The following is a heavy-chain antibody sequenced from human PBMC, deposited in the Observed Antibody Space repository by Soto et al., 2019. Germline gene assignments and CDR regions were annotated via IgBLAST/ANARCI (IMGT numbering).Heavy chain of an antibody. D-gene: IGHD2-2*01. J-gene: IGHJ6*03. Sequence: ASVKVSCKASGGTFSSYTISWVRQAPGQGLEWMGRIIPILGIANYAQKFQGRVTITADKSTSTAYMELSSLRTEDTAVYYCARVGVVVPAAMSGYYYYMDVWGKGTTVTVSS. CDR3: ARVGVVVPAAMSGYYYYMDV. CDR2: IIPILGIA. V-gene: IGHV1-69*02. CDR1: GGTFSSYT.